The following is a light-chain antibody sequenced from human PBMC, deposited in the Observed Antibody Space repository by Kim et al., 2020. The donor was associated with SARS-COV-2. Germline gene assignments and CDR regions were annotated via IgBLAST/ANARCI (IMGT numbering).Light chain of an antibody. CDR1: SSDVGGFIY. CDR2: DVS. CDR3: SSYTSSSTLE. Sequence: QSALTQPASVSGFPGQSITISCTGTSSDVGGFIYVSWYQQHPGKAPKLMIYDVSNRPSGVSTRFSGSKSGYTVSLTISVLLAEDESDYYCSSYTSSSTLEFGGGTKVTVL. J-gene: IGLJ3*02. V-gene: IGLV2-14*03.